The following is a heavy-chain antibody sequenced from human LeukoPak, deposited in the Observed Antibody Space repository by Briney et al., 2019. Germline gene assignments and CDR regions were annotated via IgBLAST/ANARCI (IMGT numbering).Heavy chain of an antibody. CDR1: GFTFSSYE. J-gene: IGHJ6*03. CDR2: ISSSGSTI. CDR3: ARGTWATLYYYYMDV. D-gene: IGHD5-24*01. Sequence: GGSLRLSCAASGFTFSSYEMNWVRQAPGKGLEWVSYISSSGSTIYYADSVKGRFTISRDNAKNSLYLQMNSLRAEDTAVHYCARGTWATLYYYYMDVWGKGTTVTVPS. V-gene: IGHV3-48*03.